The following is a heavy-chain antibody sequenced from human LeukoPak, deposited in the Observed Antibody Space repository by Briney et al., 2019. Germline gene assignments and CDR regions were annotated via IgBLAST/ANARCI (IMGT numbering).Heavy chain of an antibody. CDR2: IYYSGST. Sequence: SETLSLTCTVSGGSISSYYWSWIRQPPGKGLEWIGYIYYSGSTNYNPSLKSRVTISVDTAKNQFSLKLSSVTAADTAVYYCARDSSGPYYDILTGYHYGAFDIWGQGTMVTVSS. CDR1: GGSISSYY. CDR3: ARDSSGPYYDILTGYHYGAFDI. V-gene: IGHV4-59*01. J-gene: IGHJ3*02. D-gene: IGHD3-9*01.